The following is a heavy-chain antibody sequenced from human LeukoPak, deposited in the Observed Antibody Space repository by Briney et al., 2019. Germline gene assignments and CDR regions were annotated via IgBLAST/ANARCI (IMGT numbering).Heavy chain of an antibody. J-gene: IGHJ4*02. CDR2: IYHSGST. V-gene: IGHV4-38-2*02. CDR3: ARNGTVAGTTLDY. D-gene: IGHD6-19*01. Sequence: SETLSLTCTVSGYSISSGYYWGWIRQPPGQGLEWIGSIYHSGSTYYNPSLKSRVTISVDTSKNQFSLKLSSVTAADTAVYYCARNGTVAGTTLDYWGQGTLVTVSS. CDR1: GYSISSGYY.